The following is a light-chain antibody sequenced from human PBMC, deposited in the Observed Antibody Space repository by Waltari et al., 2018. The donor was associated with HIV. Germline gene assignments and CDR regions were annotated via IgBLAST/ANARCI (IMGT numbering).Light chain of an antibody. J-gene: IGLJ3*02. V-gene: IGLV3-21*01. CDR3: QTWGTGMV. CDR2: DDS. Sequence: SYVLTQPPSVSVAPGKTARITCGGNNIGSKSVHWYQQKPGQAPVLVIYDDSDRPSGIPDRFSGSSSGAERYRTISSLQSEDEADYYCQTWGTGMVFGGGTKLTVL. CDR1: NIGSKS.